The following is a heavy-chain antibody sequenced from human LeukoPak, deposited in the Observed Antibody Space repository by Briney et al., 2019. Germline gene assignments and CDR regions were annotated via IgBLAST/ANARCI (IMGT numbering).Heavy chain of an antibody. CDR3: ARGTSDYDFWNFDY. Sequence: SETLSLTCTVSGGSISSSSYYWGWIRQPPGKGLEWIGSIYYSGSTYYNPSLKSRVTMSVDTSKNQFFLKLSSVTAADTAVYYCARGTSDYDFWNFDYWGQGTLVTVSS. CDR1: GGSISSSSYY. V-gene: IGHV4-39*07. CDR2: IYYSGST. D-gene: IGHD3-3*01. J-gene: IGHJ4*02.